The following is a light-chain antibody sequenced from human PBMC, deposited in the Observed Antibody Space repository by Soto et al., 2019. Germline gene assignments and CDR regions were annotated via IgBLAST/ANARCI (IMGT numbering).Light chain of an antibody. CDR2: GAS. Sequence: EIVLTQSPGTLSLSPGERATLSCRASQSISSNYLAWYQQKPGQAPRLLIYGASSRATGIPDRFSDSGSGTDFTLTISRLEPEDSAIYYCQQYGSWTFGQGTKVEIK. V-gene: IGKV3-20*01. CDR1: QSISSNY. CDR3: QQYGSWT. J-gene: IGKJ1*01.